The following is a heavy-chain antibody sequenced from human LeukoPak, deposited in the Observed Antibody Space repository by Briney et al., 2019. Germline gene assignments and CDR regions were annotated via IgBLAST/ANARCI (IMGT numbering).Heavy chain of an antibody. Sequence: SETLSLTCTVSGGSISNYYWSWIRQPPGKGLEWIGYIYYSGSTSYNPSLKSRVTISGDTSKNQFSLELSSVTAADTAVYYCARGSRSSDYWGQGTLVTVSS. V-gene: IGHV4-59*01. CDR3: ARGSRSSDY. CDR2: IYYSGST. J-gene: IGHJ4*02. CDR1: GGSISNYY.